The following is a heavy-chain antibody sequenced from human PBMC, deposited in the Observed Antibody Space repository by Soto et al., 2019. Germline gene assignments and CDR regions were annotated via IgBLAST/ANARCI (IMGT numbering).Heavy chain of an antibody. V-gene: IGHV3-23*01. J-gene: IGHJ5*02. CDR2: ISGSGGST. CDR1: GFTLSSYA. CDR3: AKDYYDSSGPT. D-gene: IGHD3-22*01. Sequence: GGSLRPSCAASGFTLSSYAISWVRQAPGKGLEWVSAISGSGGSTYYADSVKGRFTISRDNSKNTLYLQMNSLRAEDTAVYYCAKDYYDSSGPTWGQGTLVTVSS.